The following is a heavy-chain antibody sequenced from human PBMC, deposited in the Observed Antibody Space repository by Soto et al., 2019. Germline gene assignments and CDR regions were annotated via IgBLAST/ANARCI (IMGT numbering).Heavy chain of an antibody. CDR1: GFSFRNYA. D-gene: IGHD3-3*01. V-gene: IGHV3-23*04. J-gene: IGHJ6*02. Sequence: DEQLVESGGGSLHPGGSLRLSCAASGFSFRNYAMAWVRQSPGKGLEWVSLVSSGGGSTNYADSVKGRFSISRDNSQNMLYLQMNALRGEDTALYYCAKLKGGLGRFYGMDDWGQGTMVIVS. CDR3: AKLKGGLGRFYGMDD. CDR2: VSSGGGST.